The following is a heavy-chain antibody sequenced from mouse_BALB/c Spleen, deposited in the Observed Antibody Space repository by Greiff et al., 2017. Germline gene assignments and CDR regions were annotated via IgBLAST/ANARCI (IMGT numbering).Heavy chain of an antibody. V-gene: IGHV3-1*02. D-gene: IGHD2-3*01. CDR2: IHYSGST. Sequence: EVKLVQSGPDLVKPSQSLSLTCTATGYSITSGYSWYWIRQFPGNKLEWMSYIHYSGSTNYNPTFKSRISITRDTSTNQSFLQLNSVTTEDTATYYCAKIYDCNTGTGVDYWGQGTTLTVSS. J-gene: IGHJ2*01. CDR1: GYSITSGYS. CDR3: AKIYDCNTGTGVDY.